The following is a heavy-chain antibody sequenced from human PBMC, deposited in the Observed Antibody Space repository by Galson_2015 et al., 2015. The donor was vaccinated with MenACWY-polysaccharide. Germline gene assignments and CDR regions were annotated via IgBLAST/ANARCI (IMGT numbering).Heavy chain of an antibody. CDR1: GFTFSTYW. D-gene: IGHD5-12*01. CDR2: IKSDGSST. CDR3: ARGYSAYD. J-gene: IGHJ4*02. Sequence: SLRLSCAASGFTFSTYWMHWVRHAPGKGLVWVSRIKSDGSSTNYADSVKGRFTISRDNAKNTLYLQMNSLRAEDTALYYCARGYSAYDWGQGILVTVSA. V-gene: IGHV3-74*01.